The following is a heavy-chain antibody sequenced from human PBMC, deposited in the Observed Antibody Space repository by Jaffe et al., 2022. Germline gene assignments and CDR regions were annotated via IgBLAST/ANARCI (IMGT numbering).Heavy chain of an antibody. CDR1: GGSISSGSYY. J-gene: IGHJ5*02. CDR2: IYTSGST. V-gene: IGHV4-61*02. Sequence: QVQLQESGPGLVKPSQTLSLTCTVSGGSISSGSYYWSWIRQPAGKGLEWIGRIYTSGSTNYNPSLKSRVTISVDTSKNQFSLKLSSVTAADTAVYYCARDVMRYRRGQRNWFDPWGQGTLVTVSS. CDR3: ARDVMRYRRGQRNWFDP. D-gene: IGHD3-16*01.